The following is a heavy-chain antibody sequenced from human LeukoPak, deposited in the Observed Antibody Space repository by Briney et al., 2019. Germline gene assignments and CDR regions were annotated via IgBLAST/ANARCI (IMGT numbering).Heavy chain of an antibody. J-gene: IGHJ4*02. D-gene: IGHD3-22*01. CDR2: IYHSGST. V-gene: IGHV4-30-2*01. CDR3: ARFGYYDSSGYSFDY. CDR1: GGSISSGGYS. Sequence: SETLSLTCAVSGGSISSGGYSWSWIRQPPGEGLEWIGYIYHSGSTYYNPSLKSRVTISVDRSKNQFSLKLSSVTAADTAVYYCARFGYYDSSGYSFDYWGQGTLVTVSS.